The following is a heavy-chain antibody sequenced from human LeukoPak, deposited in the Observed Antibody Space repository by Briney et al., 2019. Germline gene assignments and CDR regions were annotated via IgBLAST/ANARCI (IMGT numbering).Heavy chain of an antibody. Sequence: GGSLRLSCAASGFTFSSYAMSWVRQAPGKGLEWVSSISGSGSSTYYADSVKGRFTISRDNSKNTLYLQMNSLRAEDTAVYYCAKAGGNSFFDYWGQGTLVTVSS. V-gene: IGHV3-23*01. J-gene: IGHJ4*02. CDR2: ISGSGSST. CDR1: GFTFSSYA. CDR3: AKAGGNSFFDY. D-gene: IGHD1-7*01.